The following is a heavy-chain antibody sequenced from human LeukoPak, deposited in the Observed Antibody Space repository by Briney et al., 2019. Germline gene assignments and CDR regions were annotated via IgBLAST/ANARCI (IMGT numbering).Heavy chain of an antibody. J-gene: IGHJ3*02. CDR1: GYSFTSYW. V-gene: IGHV5-51*01. D-gene: IGHD5-18*01. CDR2: IYSGDSDT. CDR3: ARHRRWGSYGFLDAFDI. Sequence: GESLKISCKVSGYSFTSYWIGWVRQMPGKGLEWMGIIYSGDSDTRYSPSFQGQVTISADKSISTAYLQWSSLKASDTAMYYCARHRRWGSYGFLDAFDIWGQGTMVTVSS.